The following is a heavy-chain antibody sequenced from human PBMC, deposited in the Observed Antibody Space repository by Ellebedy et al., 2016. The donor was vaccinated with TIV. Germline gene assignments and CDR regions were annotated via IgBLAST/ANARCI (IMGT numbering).Heavy chain of an antibody. Sequence: SETLSLTXTVSGGSISGYYWGWIRQPPGKGLEWIGFISNTGSTSYNPSLKSRLTISLDTSKSHFSVRLTSVTAADTAVYYCARYRRGSSDITFDYWGQGILVTVSS. D-gene: IGHD2-2*01. CDR3: ARYRRGSSDITFDY. J-gene: IGHJ4*02. V-gene: IGHV4-59*01. CDR1: GGSISGYY. CDR2: ISNTGST.